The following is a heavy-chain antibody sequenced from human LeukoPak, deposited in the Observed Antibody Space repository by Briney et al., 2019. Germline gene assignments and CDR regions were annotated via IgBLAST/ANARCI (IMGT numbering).Heavy chain of an antibody. V-gene: IGHV3-64*01. D-gene: IGHD3-10*01. CDR2: ISSNGGST. CDR3: ARSWNYGSGSYFGY. Sequence: PGGSLRLSCAASGFTFSSYAMHWVRQAPGKGLEYVSAISSNGGSTYYANSVKGRFTISRDNSKNTLYLQMGSLRAEDMAVYYCARSWNYGSGSYFGYWGQGTLVTVSS. CDR1: GFTFSSYA. J-gene: IGHJ4*02.